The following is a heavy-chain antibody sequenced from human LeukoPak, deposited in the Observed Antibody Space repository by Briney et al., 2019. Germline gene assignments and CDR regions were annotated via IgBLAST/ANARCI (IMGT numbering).Heavy chain of an antibody. CDR3: ARDSRLLWVVGDAFDI. CDR1: GGSISSGSYY. Sequence: PSETLSLTCTVSGGSISSGSYYWSWIRQPAGKGLEWIGRIYTSGSTNYNPSLKSRVTISVDTAKNQFSLKLSSVTAADTAVYYCARDSRLLWVVGDAFDIWGQGTMVTVSS. D-gene: IGHD3-16*01. CDR2: IYTSGST. V-gene: IGHV4-61*02. J-gene: IGHJ3*02.